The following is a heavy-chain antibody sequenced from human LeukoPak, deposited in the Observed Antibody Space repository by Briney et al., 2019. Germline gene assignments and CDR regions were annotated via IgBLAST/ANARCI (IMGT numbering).Heavy chain of an antibody. CDR3: AKDLMRDRWFGES. Sequence: GRSLRLSCAASGFTFSSYGMHWVRQAPGKGLEWVAVISYDGSNKYYADSVKGRFTISRDNSKNTLSLQMNSLRTEDTAVYYCAKDLMRDRWFGESWGQGTLVTVSS. D-gene: IGHD3-10*01. CDR2: ISYDGSNK. CDR1: GFTFSSYG. V-gene: IGHV3-30*18. J-gene: IGHJ1*01.